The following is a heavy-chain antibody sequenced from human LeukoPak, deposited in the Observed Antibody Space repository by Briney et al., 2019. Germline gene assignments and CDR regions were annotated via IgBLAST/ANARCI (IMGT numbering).Heavy chain of an antibody. D-gene: IGHD3-16*02. Sequence: GGSLRLSCAASGSTFSNAWMSWVRQAPGKGLEWVGRIKSKTDGGTTDYAAPVKGRFTISRDDSKNTLYLQMSSLKTEDTAVYYCTTEAPMITFGGVIVIPHYYFDYWGQGTLVTVSS. V-gene: IGHV3-15*01. CDR1: GSTFSNAW. J-gene: IGHJ4*02. CDR3: TTEAPMITFGGVIVIPHYYFDY. CDR2: IKSKTDGGTT.